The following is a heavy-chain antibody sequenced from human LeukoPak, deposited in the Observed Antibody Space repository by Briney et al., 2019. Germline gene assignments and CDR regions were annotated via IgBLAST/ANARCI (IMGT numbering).Heavy chain of an antibody. Sequence: GGSLRLFCAPSGSTFSSYGMLWVRQAPGKGLVWVSRINTDGSSTSYADSVKGRFTISRDNAKNTLYLQMNSLRAEDTAVYYCARALGALGGDWFYPWGQGTLVTVSS. CDR3: ARALGALGGDWFYP. CDR2: INTDGSST. CDR1: GSTFSSYG. J-gene: IGHJ5*02. D-gene: IGHD1-26*01. V-gene: IGHV3-74*01.